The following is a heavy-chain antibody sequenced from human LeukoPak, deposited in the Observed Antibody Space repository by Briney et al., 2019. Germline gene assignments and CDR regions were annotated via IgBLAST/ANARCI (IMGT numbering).Heavy chain of an antibody. CDR1: GYTFTSYG. V-gene: IGHV1-18*01. Sequence: ASVKVSCKASGYTFTSYGISWVRQAPGQGLEWMGWISAYNGNTNYAQKFQGRVTITADKSTSTAYMELSSLRSEDTAVYYCARDRGGMVATGGPFDPWGQGTLVTVSS. CDR2: ISAYNGNT. CDR3: ARDRGGMVATGGPFDP. D-gene: IGHD5-12*01. J-gene: IGHJ5*02.